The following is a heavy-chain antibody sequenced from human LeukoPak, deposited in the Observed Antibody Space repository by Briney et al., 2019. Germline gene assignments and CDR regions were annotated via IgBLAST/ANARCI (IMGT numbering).Heavy chain of an antibody. Sequence: GGSLRLSCAASRFTFSTYWMHWVRQAPGKGLVWVSSISTSSTYIYYADSVKGRFTISRDNAKNSLSLQTNSLRAEDTAVYYCAREGRDGYNFYWYFDLWGRGTLVTVSS. CDR1: RFTFSTYW. CDR3: AREGRDGYNFYWYFDL. D-gene: IGHD5-24*01. V-gene: IGHV3-21*01. J-gene: IGHJ2*01. CDR2: ISTSSTYI.